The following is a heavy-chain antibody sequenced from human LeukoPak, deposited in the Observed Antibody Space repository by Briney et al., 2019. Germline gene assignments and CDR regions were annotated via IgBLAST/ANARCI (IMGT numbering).Heavy chain of an antibody. V-gene: IGHV3-66*01. CDR1: GFTVTSNY. CDR2: VYPGGFT. CDR3: AIGGVIWRMDV. Sequence: GGSLRLSCAVSGFTVTSNYMSWVRQAPGKGLEWVSVVYPGGFTYHADSVKGRFTISRDTSKNTVFLQMNSLRAEDTAVYYCAIGGVIWRMDVWGQGTTVTVSS. D-gene: IGHD2/OR15-2a*01. J-gene: IGHJ6*02.